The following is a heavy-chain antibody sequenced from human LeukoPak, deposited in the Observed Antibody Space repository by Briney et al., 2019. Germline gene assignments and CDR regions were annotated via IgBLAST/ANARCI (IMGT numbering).Heavy chain of an antibody. Sequence: ASVKVSCKVSGYTFTGYYMHWVRQAPGQGLEWMGWINPNSGGTNYAQKFQGRVTMTRDTSISTAYMELSRLRSDDTAVYYCARGDSGWYWYFDLWGRGTLVTVSS. CDR1: GYTFTGYY. J-gene: IGHJ2*01. CDR2: INPNSGGT. D-gene: IGHD6-19*01. V-gene: IGHV1-2*02. CDR3: ARGDSGWYWYFDL.